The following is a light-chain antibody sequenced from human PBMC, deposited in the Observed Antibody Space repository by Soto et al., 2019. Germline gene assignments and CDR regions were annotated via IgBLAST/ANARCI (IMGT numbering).Light chain of an antibody. Sequence: DIVMTQSPDSLAVSLGERATINCKSSQSVLYSSNNKNYLAWYQQKPGQPPKLLIFCASSRKSGVPDRFSGSGSGKDFTLTISSLQAEDVAVYYCQQYYSTPRTFGQGTKVEIK. CDR2: CAS. V-gene: IGKV4-1*01. CDR1: QSVLYSSNNKNY. CDR3: QQYYSTPRT. J-gene: IGKJ1*01.